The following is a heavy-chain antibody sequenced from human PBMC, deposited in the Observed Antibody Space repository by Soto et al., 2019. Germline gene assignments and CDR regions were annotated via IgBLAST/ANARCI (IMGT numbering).Heavy chain of an antibody. V-gene: IGHV1-18*04. D-gene: IGHD6-19*01. CDR3: ATPGPDSGWALDY. CDR1: GYTFTNYG. CDR2: ISTYNGTA. Sequence: AVSVKVSCKASGYTFTNYGISWVRQAPGQGLEWMGWISTYNGTANYAQKFQGRVTITADESTSTAYMELSSLRSEDTAVYYCATPGPDSGWALDYWGQGTLVTVSS. J-gene: IGHJ4*02.